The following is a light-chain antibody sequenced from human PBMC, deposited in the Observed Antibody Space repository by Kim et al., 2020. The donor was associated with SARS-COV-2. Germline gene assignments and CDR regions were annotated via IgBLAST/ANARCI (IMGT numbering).Light chain of an antibody. CDR2: AAS. J-gene: IGKJ4*01. V-gene: IGKV1-16*02. CDR3: QQYNSYPLT. Sequence: DIQMTQSPSSLSASVGDRVTITCRGSQGISNYLAWFQQKPGKAPKSLIYAASNLQSGVPSKFSGSGSGTDFTLTISSLQPEDFATYYCQQYNSYPLTFGGGTKVDIK. CDR1: QGISNY.